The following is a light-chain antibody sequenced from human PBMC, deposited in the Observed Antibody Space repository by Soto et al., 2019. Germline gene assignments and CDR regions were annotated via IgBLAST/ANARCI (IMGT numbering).Light chain of an antibody. V-gene: IGKV1-39*01. CDR3: QQTYSIPWT. CDR1: QSISNY. Sequence: DIQMTQSPSSLSASVGDRVTITCRASQSISNYLNWYQQTSGKAPNLLIYAASSLQGGVPSRFSGSGSGTDFTLTISSLQPEDFATYYCQQTYSIPWTFGQGTKVEFK. J-gene: IGKJ1*01. CDR2: AAS.